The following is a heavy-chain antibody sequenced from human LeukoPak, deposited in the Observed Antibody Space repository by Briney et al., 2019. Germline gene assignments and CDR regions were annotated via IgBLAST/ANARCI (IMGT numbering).Heavy chain of an antibody. CDR1: GGSISSYY. V-gene: IGHV4-59*01. D-gene: IGHD6-13*01. Sequence: PSETLSLTCTVSGGSISSYYWSWVRQPPGKGLEWIGYIYYSGTTNYNPSLKSRVTISVDTSKNQFSLKLSSVTAADTAVYYCARGVYIAAAQYAYWGQGTLVTVSS. CDR3: ARGVYIAAAQYAY. J-gene: IGHJ4*02. CDR2: IYYSGTT.